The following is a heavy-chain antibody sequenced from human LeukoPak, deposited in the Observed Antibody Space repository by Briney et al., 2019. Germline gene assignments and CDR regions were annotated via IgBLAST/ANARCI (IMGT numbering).Heavy chain of an antibody. CDR3: ARDNSVEDTAWWFDP. D-gene: IGHD4-23*01. J-gene: IGHJ5*02. V-gene: IGHV1-46*01. Sequence: ASVKVSCKASGYTFTSYYMHWVRHAPGQGLEWMGIINPSGCSTSYAQKFQGRVTLTRDMSTSTDYMELSSLRSEDTAVYYCARDNSVEDTAWWFDPWGQGTLVTVSS. CDR2: INPSGCST. CDR1: GYTFTSYY.